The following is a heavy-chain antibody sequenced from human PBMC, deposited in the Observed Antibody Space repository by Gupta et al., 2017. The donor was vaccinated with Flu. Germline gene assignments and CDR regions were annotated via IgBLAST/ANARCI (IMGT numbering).Heavy chain of an antibody. V-gene: IGHV3-66*02. CDR1: GFTVSSNY. CDR2: IYSGGST. CDR3: ARAPLITFGGVIAHGYYYYGMDV. J-gene: IGHJ6*02. D-gene: IGHD3-16*02. Sequence: EVQLVESGGGLVQPGGSLRLSCAASGFTVSSNYMSWVRQAPGKGLEWVSVIYSGGSTYYADSVKGRFTISRDNSKNTLYLQMNSLRAEDTAVYYCARAPLITFGGVIAHGYYYYGMDVWGQGTTVTVSS.